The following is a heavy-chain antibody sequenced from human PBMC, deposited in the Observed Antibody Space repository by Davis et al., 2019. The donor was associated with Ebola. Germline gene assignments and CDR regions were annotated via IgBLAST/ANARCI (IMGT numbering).Heavy chain of an antibody. CDR1: GYTFTNYA. Sequence: ASVKVSCKASGYTFTNYAIHWVRQAPGQRLEWMGWIYAGNDNTKYSQKFQGRVTFTRDASASTAYMELSSLRSEDTAVYYCAGDPMVYAIPSFFNYWGQGTLVTVSS. V-gene: IGHV1-3*01. D-gene: IGHD2-8*01. CDR2: IYAGNDNT. J-gene: IGHJ4*02. CDR3: AGDPMVYAIPSFFNY.